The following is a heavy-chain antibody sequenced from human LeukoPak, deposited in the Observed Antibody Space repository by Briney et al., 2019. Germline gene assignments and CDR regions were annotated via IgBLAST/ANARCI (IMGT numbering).Heavy chain of an antibody. J-gene: IGHJ4*02. Sequence: GGSLRLSCAASGFTFSSYSMNWVRQAPGKGLEWVSAISSSGSYICYADSVKGRFTISRDNAKNSLYLQMNSLRAEDTAVYYCARGATYSSSSPDYWGQGTLVTVSS. D-gene: IGHD6-6*01. CDR1: GFTFSSYS. CDR2: ISSSGSYI. V-gene: IGHV3-21*01. CDR3: ARGATYSSSSPDY.